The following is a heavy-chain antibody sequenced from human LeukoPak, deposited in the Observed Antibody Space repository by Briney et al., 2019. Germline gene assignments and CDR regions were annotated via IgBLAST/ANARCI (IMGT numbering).Heavy chain of an antibody. CDR2: ISVYNGNT. CDR3: ARIKATGTTLSPNWFDP. J-gene: IGHJ5*02. V-gene: IGHV1-18*01. CDR1: GYTFTSYG. D-gene: IGHD1-7*01. Sequence: ASVKVSCKASGYTFTSYGISWVRQAPGQRLEWMGWISVYNGNTNYAQKLQGRVTMTTDTSTSTAYMELRSLRSDDTAVYYCARIKATGTTLSPNWFDPWGQGTLVTVSS.